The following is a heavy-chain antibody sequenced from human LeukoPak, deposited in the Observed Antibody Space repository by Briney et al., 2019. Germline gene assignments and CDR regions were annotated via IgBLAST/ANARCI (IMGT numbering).Heavy chain of an antibody. J-gene: IGHJ3*02. Sequence: PSETLSLTCAVYGGSFSGYYWSWIRQPPGKGLEWIGEINHSGSTNYNPSLKSRVTISVDTSKNQFSLKLSSVTAADTAVYYCALGGVVAENDAFDIWGQGTMVTVSS. CDR3: ALGGVVAENDAFDI. V-gene: IGHV4-34*01. CDR2: INHSGST. D-gene: IGHD2-15*01. CDR1: GGSFSGYY.